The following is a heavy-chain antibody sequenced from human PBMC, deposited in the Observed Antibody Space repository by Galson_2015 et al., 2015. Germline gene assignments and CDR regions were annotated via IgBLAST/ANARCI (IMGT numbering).Heavy chain of an antibody. Sequence: TLSLPCPVSGGSISSGGYYWSWVRPHPGKGLEWIGYIYYSGSTYYNSSLKSRVSISVDTSKNQFSLKLSSVTAADTAVYYCASAYYDSSGRGSADWFDPWGQGTLVTVSS. D-gene: IGHD3-22*01. CDR3: ASAYYDSSGRGSADWFDP. CDR1: GGSISSGGYY. V-gene: IGHV4-31*03. CDR2: IYYSGST. J-gene: IGHJ5*02.